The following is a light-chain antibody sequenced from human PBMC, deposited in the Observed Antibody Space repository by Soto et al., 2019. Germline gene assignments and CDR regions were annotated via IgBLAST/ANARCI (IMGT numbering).Light chain of an antibody. CDR1: GSNIGSYS. CDR3: ATCDRILSVVV. V-gene: IGLV1-51*01. Sequence: QSVLTQPPSVSAAPGQKVSISCSGSGSNIGSYSVSWYQPLPGTAPKLLIYDDNKRPSGIPDRFSGSKSGTSATLGITGLQTGDEADYYCATCDRILSVVVFGGGTKLTVL. J-gene: IGLJ2*01. CDR2: DDN.